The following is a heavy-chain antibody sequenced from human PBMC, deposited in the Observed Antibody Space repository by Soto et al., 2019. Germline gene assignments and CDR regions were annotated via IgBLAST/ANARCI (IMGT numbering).Heavy chain of an antibody. V-gene: IGHV4-31*03. CDR2: IYNSGTI. CDR1: GDSISSGNYY. Sequence: QVQLQESGPGLVKPSQTLSLPCTVSGDSISSGNYYWNWIRQHPGKGLEWIGYIYNSGTIRYNPSLSLKSRVSISGDTSKNQFSLNLISVTAADTAVYYFARDRGFGMDVWGQVTTVTLSS. CDR3: ARDRGFGMDV. J-gene: IGHJ6*01.